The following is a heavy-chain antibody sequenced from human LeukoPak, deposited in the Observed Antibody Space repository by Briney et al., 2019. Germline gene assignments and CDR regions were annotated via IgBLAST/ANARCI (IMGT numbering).Heavy chain of an antibody. D-gene: IGHD3-22*01. CDR3: AATYYYDSSGYYYFGAGYFDY. V-gene: IGHV4-4*07. CDR2: IYTSGST. J-gene: IGHJ4*02. CDR1: GGSISSYY. Sequence: PSETLSLTCTVSGGSISSYYWSWIRQPAGKGLEWIGRIYTSGSTNYNPSLKSRVTMSVDTSKNQFPLKLSSVTAADTAVYYCAATYYYDSSGYYYFGAGYFDYWGQGTLVTVSS.